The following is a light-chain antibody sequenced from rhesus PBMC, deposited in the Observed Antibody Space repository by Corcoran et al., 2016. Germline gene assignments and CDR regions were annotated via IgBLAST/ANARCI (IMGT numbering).Light chain of an antibody. J-gene: IGKJ1*01. CDR2: EVS. CDR3: IQALEFPPWT. CDR1: QSHLDSEDGNSY. V-gene: IGKV2-104*02. Sequence: DIVMTQTPLFLPVTPGEPASISCRSSQSHLDSEDGNSYLEWYLQKQGQSPQLWIKEVSNRASGVPNRFSGSGSDSDFTLKISREEAECAGVYYCIQALEFPPWTLTKGPRWKSN.